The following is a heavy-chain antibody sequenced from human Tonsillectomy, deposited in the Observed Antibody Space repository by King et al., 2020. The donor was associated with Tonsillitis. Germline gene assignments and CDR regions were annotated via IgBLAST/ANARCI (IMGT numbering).Heavy chain of an antibody. CDR1: GFTFSSYA. Sequence: VQLVESGGGLVQPGGSLRLSCAASGFTFSSYAMSWVRQAPGKGLEWVSAISGSGGSTYYADSVKGRFTISRDNSKNTLYLQMNSLRAEDTAVYYCAKEGGITIFGVVINEPDFDYWGQGTLVTVSS. J-gene: IGHJ4*02. V-gene: IGHV3-23*04. CDR3: AKEGGITIFGVVINEPDFDY. CDR2: ISGSGGST. D-gene: IGHD3-3*01.